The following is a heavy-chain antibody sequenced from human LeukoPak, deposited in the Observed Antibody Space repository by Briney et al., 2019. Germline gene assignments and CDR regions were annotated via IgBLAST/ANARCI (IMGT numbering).Heavy chain of an antibody. V-gene: IGHV4-59*12. CDR3: ARGMQLWSSGYYYYYGMDV. J-gene: IGHJ6*02. CDR1: GGSISSYY. CDR2: ISYSGNT. Sequence: SETLSLTCTVSGGSISSYYWSWIRQPPGKGLEWIGYISYSGNTNYKPSLKSRVTISVDTSKNQFSLKLSSVTAADTAVYYCARGMQLWSSGYYYYYGMDVWGQGTTVTVSS. D-gene: IGHD5-18*01.